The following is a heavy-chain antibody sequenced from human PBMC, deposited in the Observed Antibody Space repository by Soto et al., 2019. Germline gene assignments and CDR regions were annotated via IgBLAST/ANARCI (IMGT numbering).Heavy chain of an antibody. CDR1: GGSISSSSYY. CDR3: ARRSDILTGYYAFDY. CDR2: IYYSGSP. V-gene: IGHV4-39*01. Sequence: SETLSLTCTVSGGSISSSSYYWGWIRQPPGKGLEWIGSIYYSGSPYYNPSLKSRVTISVDTSKNQFSLKLSSVTAADTAVYYCARRSDILTGYYAFDYWGQGTLVTVSS. D-gene: IGHD3-9*01. J-gene: IGHJ4*02.